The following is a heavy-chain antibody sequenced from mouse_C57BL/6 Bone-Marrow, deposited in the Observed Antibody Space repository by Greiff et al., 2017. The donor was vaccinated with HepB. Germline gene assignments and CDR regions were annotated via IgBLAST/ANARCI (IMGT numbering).Heavy chain of an antibody. Sequence: QVQLQPGAELVKPGASVKMSCKASGYTFTSYWITWVKQRPGQGLEWIGDIYPGSGSTNYNEKFKSKATLTVDTSSSTAYMQLSSLTSEDSAVYYCGGWRYFDVWGTGTTVTVSS. J-gene: IGHJ1*03. CDR2: IYPGSGST. CDR1: GYTFTSYW. V-gene: IGHV1-55*01. CDR3: GGWRYFDV.